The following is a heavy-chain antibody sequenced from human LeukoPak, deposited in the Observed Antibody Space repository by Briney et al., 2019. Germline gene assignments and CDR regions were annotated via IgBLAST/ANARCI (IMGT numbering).Heavy chain of an antibody. V-gene: IGHV3-21*01. CDR1: GFTLSSYS. CDR2: ISSSSSYI. Sequence: GGSLRLSCAASGFTLSSYSMNWVRQAPGKGLEWVSSISSSSSYIYYADSVKGRFAISRDNAKNSLYLQMNSLRGEDTAVYYCVKARTNYYMDVWGTGTTVTVSS. CDR3: VKARTNYYMDV. J-gene: IGHJ6*03.